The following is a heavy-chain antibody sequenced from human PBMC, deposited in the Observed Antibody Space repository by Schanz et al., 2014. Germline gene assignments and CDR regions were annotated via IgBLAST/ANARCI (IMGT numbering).Heavy chain of an antibody. CDR2: ISGSGAST. CDR1: GVTFSSYA. D-gene: IGHD6-13*01. Sequence: EVQLLESGGGFVQPGGSLRLSCVASGVTFSSYAMSWVRQASGKGLEWVSAISGSGASTYYADSVKGRFTISRDNSKNTVNLQMNSLRAEDTAVYYCAKEKEEVAADGSFFDYWGQGTLVNVSS. CDR3: AKEKEEVAADGSFFDY. J-gene: IGHJ4*02. V-gene: IGHV3-23*01.